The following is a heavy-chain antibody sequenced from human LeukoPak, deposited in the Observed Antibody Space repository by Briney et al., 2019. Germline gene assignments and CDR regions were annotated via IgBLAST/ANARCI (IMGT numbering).Heavy chain of an antibody. CDR1: GGSFSGYY. Sequence: PSETLSLTCAVYGGSFSGYYWSWIRQPPGKGLEWIGEINHSGSTNYNPSLKSRVTISVDTSKNQFSLKLSSVTAADTAVYYCARHLYGTLLYWGQGTLVTVSS. J-gene: IGHJ4*02. V-gene: IGHV4-34*01. CDR2: INHSGST. D-gene: IGHD2-8*01. CDR3: ARHLYGTLLY.